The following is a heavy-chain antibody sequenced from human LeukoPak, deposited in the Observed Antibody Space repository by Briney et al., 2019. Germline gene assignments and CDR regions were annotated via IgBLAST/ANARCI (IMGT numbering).Heavy chain of an antibody. CDR3: ARSVGRFLEWFHFNAYYYYGMDV. V-gene: IGHV4-34*01. CDR1: GVSFSGYY. CDR2: INHSGST. Sequence: KPSETLSLTCAVYGVSFSGYYWSWIRQPPGKGLEWIGEINHSGSTNYNPSLKSRVTISVDTSKNQFSLKLSSVTAADTAVYYCARSVGRFLEWFHFNAYYYYGMDVWGQGTTVTVSS. D-gene: IGHD3-3*01. J-gene: IGHJ6*02.